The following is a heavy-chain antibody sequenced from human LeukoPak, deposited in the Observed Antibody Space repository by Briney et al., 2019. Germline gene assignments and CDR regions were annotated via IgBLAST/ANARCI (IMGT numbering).Heavy chain of an antibody. D-gene: IGHD3-22*01. CDR3: ARDHYDSSGYYYPFDY. CDR2: ISYDGSNK. J-gene: IGHJ4*02. Sequence: PGRSLRLSCAASGFTFSSCAMHWVRQAPGKGLEWVAVISYDGSNKYYADSVKGRFTISRDNSRNTLYLQMNSLRAEDTAVYYCARDHYDSSGYYYPFDYWGQGTLVTVSS. V-gene: IGHV3-30-3*01. CDR1: GFTFSSCA.